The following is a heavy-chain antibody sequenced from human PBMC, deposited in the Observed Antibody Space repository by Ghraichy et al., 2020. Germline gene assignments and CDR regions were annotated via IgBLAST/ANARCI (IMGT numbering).Heavy chain of an antibody. CDR2: IYTSGGG. Sequence: SETLSLTCTVSGGSITSYNWSWIRQPAGKGLEWIGHIYTSGGGNYNPSLKSRVTMSVDRSKNQLSLKLGSVTAADTAVYYCARDCGYSYGYNGCFDYWGQGTLVTVSS. D-gene: IGHD5-18*01. V-gene: IGHV4-4*07. CDR3: ARDCGYSYGYNGCFDY. CDR1: GGSITSYN. J-gene: IGHJ4*02.